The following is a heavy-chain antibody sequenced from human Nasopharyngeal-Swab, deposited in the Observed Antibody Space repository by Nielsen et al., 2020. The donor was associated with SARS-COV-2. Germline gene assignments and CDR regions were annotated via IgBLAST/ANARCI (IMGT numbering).Heavy chain of an antibody. CDR1: GGTFSSYA. CDR2: IIPIFGTA. D-gene: IGHD5-12*01. V-gene: IGHV1-69*13. J-gene: IGHJ6*02. CDR3: ARGGGVDEYRYYYYGMDV. Sequence: SVKVSCKASGGTFSSYAISWVRQAPGQGLEWMGGIIPIFGTANYAQKFQGRVTITADESTSTAYMELSSLRSEDAAVYYCARGGGVDEYRYYYYGMDVWGQGTTVTVSS.